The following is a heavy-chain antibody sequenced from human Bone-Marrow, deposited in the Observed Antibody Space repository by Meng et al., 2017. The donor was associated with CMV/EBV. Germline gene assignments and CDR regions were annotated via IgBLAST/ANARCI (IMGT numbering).Heavy chain of an antibody. J-gene: IGHJ5*02. D-gene: IGHD2-2*01. V-gene: IGHV4-4*02. CDR2: IYHSGST. CDR3: ASRLGYCSSTSCP. CDR1: GGSISSSNW. Sequence: SCAVSGGSISSSNWWSWVRQPPGKGLEWIGEIYHSGSTNYNPSLKSRVTISVDKSKNQFSLKLSSVTAADTAVYYCASRLGYCSSTSCPWGQGTLVTVSS.